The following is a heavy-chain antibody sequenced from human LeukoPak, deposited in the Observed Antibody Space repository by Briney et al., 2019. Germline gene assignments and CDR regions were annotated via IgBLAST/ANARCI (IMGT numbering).Heavy chain of an antibody. CDR1: GGTFSSYA. CDR3: VLWGGVWYFDL. CDR2: IIPILGIA. V-gene: IGHV1-69*04. Sequence: GASVNVSCKASGGTFSSYAISWVRQAPGQGLEWMGRIIPILGIANYAQKFQGRVTITADKSTSTAYMELSSLRSEDTAVYYCVLWGGVWYFDLWGRGTLVTVSS. D-gene: IGHD3-16*01. J-gene: IGHJ2*01.